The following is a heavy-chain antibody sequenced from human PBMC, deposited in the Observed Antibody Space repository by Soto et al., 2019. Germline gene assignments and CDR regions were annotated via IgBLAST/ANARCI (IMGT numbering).Heavy chain of an antibody. CDR2: LYYSGST. D-gene: IGHD1-26*01. CDR3: ARAPYSGSSGYYFDY. V-gene: IGHV4-39*01. CDR1: GASISNSRYC. Sequence: QLQLQESGPGLVKPSETLSLTCTVSGASISNSRYCWGWIRQPPGKGLEWIGSLYYSGSTYYNPSLKGRVTISVDMSKNQFSLKLNFVTAADTAVYYCARAPYSGSSGYYFDYWGQGTLVTVSS. J-gene: IGHJ4*02.